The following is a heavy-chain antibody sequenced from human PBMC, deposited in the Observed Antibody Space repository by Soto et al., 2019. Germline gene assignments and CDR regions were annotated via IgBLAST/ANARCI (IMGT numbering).Heavy chain of an antibody. V-gene: IGHV1-3*01. J-gene: IGHJ3*02. CDR3: ARDVSPEQQLDDDAFDI. Sequence: ASVKVSCRASGYTFTSYAMHWVRQAPGQRLEWMGWINAGNGNTKYSQKFQGRVTITRDTSASTAYMELSSLRSEDTAVYYCARDVSPEQQLDDDAFDIWGQGTMVTVSS. D-gene: IGHD6-13*01. CDR1: GYTFTSYA. CDR2: INAGNGNT.